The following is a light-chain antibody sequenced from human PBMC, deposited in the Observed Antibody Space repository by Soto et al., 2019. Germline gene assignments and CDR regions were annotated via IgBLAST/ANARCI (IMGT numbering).Light chain of an antibody. V-gene: IGKV3-11*01. J-gene: IGKJ5*01. CDR1: LNVNSY. CDR2: DAS. CDR3: QQRQYWPPIT. Sequence: EIVMTQSPATLSVSPGGRATLSCRASLNVNSYLAWYQQKPGQAPRLLIYDASNRAAGIPARFSGSGSGTDFTLTISSLEPEDFAIYYCQQRQYWPPITFGQGTRLENK.